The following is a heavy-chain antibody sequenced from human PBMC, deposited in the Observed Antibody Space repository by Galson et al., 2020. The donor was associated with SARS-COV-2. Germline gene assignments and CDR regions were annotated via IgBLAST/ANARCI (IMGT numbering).Heavy chain of an antibody. CDR2: IKQDGSEK. D-gene: IGHD6-19*01. Sequence: GGSLRLSCAASGFTFSSYWMSWVRQAPGKGLEWVANIKQDGSEKYYVDSVKGRFTISRDNAKNSLYLQMNSLRAEDTAVYYCARVRALRIAVAGTCIWFDPWGQGTLVTVSS. CDR1: GFTFSSYW. J-gene: IGHJ5*02. CDR3: ARVRALRIAVAGTCIWFDP. V-gene: IGHV3-7*03.